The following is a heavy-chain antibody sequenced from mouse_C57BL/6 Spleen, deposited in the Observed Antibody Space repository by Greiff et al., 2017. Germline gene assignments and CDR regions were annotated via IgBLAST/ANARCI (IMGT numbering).Heavy chain of an antibody. CDR3: TGEGDWDAWFAY. Sequence: QVQLQQSGPELVRPGASVTLSCKASGYTFTDYEMNWVKQTPVHGLEWIGSIVPGTGGTAYNQKFKGKAILTADKSSSTAYMVLRSLTSEDSAGDYCTGEGDWDAWFAYWGQGTLVTVSA. D-gene: IGHD4-1*01. J-gene: IGHJ3*01. V-gene: IGHV1-15*01. CDR1: GYTFTDYE. CDR2: IVPGTGGT.